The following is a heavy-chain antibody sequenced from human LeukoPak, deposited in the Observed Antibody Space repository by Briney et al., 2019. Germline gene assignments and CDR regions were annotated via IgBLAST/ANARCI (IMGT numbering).Heavy chain of an antibody. CDR3: AKFVRGRSVVVAAYDAFDI. Sequence: EGSLRLSCAASGFTFSSYAMSWGRQAPGKGLGWVSAISGSGGSTYYADSVKGRFTISRDNSKNTLYLQMNSLRAEDTAVYYCAKFVRGRSVVVAAYDAFDIWGQGTMVTVSS. D-gene: IGHD2-15*01. CDR2: ISGSGGST. V-gene: IGHV3-23*01. CDR1: GFTFSSYA. J-gene: IGHJ3*02.